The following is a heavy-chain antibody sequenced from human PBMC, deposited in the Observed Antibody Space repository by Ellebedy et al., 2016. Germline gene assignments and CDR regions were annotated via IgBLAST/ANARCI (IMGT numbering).Heavy chain of an antibody. Sequence: ASVKVSXKASGYTFTSYYMHWVRQAPGQGLEWMGWINPNSGGTNYAQKFQGRVTMTRDTSISTAYMELSRLRSDDTAVYYCAREGLSGPVDAFDIWGQGTMVTVSA. J-gene: IGHJ3*02. D-gene: IGHD3-3*01. V-gene: IGHV1-2*02. CDR1: GYTFTSYY. CDR3: AREGLSGPVDAFDI. CDR2: INPNSGGT.